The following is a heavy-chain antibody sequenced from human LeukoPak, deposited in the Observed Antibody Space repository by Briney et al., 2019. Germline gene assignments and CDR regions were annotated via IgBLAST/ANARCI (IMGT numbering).Heavy chain of an antibody. CDR2: ISNDGSHK. D-gene: IGHD2-2*01. V-gene: IGHV3-30*18. CDR3: AKGGVPTAMVHY. CDR1: GFTFSNYG. J-gene: IGHJ4*02. Sequence: QPGRSLRLSCVVSGFTFSNYGMHRVRQAPGKGLEWLAVISNDGSHKYYADSVKGRFTISRDNSNNTLSMQMNSLRIEDTAVYYCAKGGVPTAMVHYWGQGTLVTVSS.